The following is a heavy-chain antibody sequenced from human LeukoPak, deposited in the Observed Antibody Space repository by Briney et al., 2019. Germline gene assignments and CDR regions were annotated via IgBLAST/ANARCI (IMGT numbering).Heavy chain of an antibody. CDR2: IFYTGST. V-gene: IGHV4-39*07. Sequence: SETLSLTCSVSGGSISSRTHYWGWHRQPPGKGPEWIGSIFYTGSTNYNPSLKSRVTISVDTSNNQFSLNLYSVTAADTAVYYCARTTRLLADYWGQGTLVTVSS. J-gene: IGHJ4*02. CDR3: ARTTRLLADY. CDR1: GGSISSRTHY. D-gene: IGHD1-1*01.